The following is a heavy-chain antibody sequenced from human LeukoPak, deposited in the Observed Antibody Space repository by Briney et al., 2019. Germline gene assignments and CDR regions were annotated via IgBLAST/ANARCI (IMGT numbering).Heavy chain of an antibody. V-gene: IGHV3-30-3*02. J-gene: IGHJ4*02. CDR3: ANENYYGSGSYADH. Sequence: GGSLRLSCAASGFSFSSYSIHWVRQAPGKGLEWVAVISSDGNSKNFALSVKGRFAISRDNSKNTLFLQMNNLRSEDTAVYYCANENYYGSGSYADHWGQGTLVTVSS. CDR2: ISSDGNSK. CDR1: GFSFSSYS. D-gene: IGHD3-10*01.